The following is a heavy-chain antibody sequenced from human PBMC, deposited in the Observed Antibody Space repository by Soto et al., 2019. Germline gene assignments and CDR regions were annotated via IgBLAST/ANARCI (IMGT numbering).Heavy chain of an antibody. V-gene: IGHV3-23*01. CDR1: GFTLRTYA. CDR2: LSRSGTNT. J-gene: IGHJ4*02. CDR3: AKDRDIPVAGVFDY. D-gene: IGHD6-19*01. Sequence: PGGSLRLSCAASGFTLRTYAMNWVRQAPGRGLEWVSTLSRSGTNTYYADSVKGRFTISRDNSENTLYLQMNSLRAEDTAVYYCAKDRDIPVAGVFDYWGLGTLVTVSS.